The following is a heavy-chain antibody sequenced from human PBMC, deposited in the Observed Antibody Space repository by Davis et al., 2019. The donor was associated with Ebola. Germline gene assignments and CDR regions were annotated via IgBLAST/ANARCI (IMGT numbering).Heavy chain of an antibody. CDR3: ARGWESVTGTNNYFDY. V-gene: IGHV4-34*01. J-gene: IGHJ4*02. D-gene: IGHD1-7*01. CDR2: TSYSENT. Sequence: MPSETLSLTCAVYGGTFSGYYWSWIRQPPGKGLEWIGETSYSENTNYNPSLKSRVTISVDTSKNQFSLKLSSVTAADTAVYYCARGWESVTGTNNYFDYWGQGTLVTVSS. CDR1: GGTFSGYY.